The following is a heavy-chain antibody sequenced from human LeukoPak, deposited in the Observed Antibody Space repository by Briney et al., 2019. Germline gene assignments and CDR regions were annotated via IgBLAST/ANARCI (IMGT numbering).Heavy chain of an antibody. Sequence: GASVKVTCKVSGYTLTELSMHWVRQAPGKGLEWMGGFDPEDGETIYAQKFQGRVTMTEDTSTDTAYMELSSLRSEDTAVYYCATGVVTGIEFDYWGQGTLVTVSS. D-gene: IGHD3-3*01. CDR1: GYTLTELS. J-gene: IGHJ4*02. V-gene: IGHV1-24*01. CDR3: ATGVVTGIEFDY. CDR2: FDPEDGET.